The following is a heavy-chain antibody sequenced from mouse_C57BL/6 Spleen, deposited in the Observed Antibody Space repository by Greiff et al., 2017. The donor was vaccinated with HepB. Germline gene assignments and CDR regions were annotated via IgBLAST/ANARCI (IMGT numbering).Heavy chain of an antibody. CDR1: GYTFTDYY. D-gene: IGHD1-1*01. J-gene: IGHJ1*03. Sequence: VQLQESGAELVRPGASVKLSCKASGYTFTDYYINWVKQRPGQGLEWIARIYPGSGNTYYNEKFKGKATLTAEKSSSTAYMQLSSLTSEDSAVYFCARRGTTVGEGWYFDVWGTGTPVTGPS. CDR3: ARRGTTVGEGWYFDV. V-gene: IGHV1-76*01. CDR2: IYPGSGNT.